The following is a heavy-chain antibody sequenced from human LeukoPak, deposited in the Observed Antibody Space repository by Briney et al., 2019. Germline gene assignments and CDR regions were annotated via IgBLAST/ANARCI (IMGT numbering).Heavy chain of an antibody. CDR2: IYYSGSI. V-gene: IGHV4-59*01. CDR1: GGSISTYF. D-gene: IGHD3-9*01. Sequence: PSETLSLTCTVSGGSISTYFWSWIRQPPGKGLEWIGYIYYSGSINYNPSLKSRVTISVDTSKNQFSLKLSSVTAADTAVYYCARGLKQYYDIPGCYMDVWGKGTTVTVSS. J-gene: IGHJ6*03. CDR3: ARGLKQYYDIPGCYMDV.